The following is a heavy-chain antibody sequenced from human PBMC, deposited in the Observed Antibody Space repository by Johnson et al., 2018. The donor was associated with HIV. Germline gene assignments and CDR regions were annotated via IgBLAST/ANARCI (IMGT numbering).Heavy chain of an antibody. D-gene: IGHD3-22*01. Sequence: VQLVESGGGLVQPGGSLRLSCAASGFTFDDYGMSWVRQAPGKGLEWVSGINWNGGTTGYADSVKVRFTISRDNAKNSLYLQMNSLRAEDTALYYCARGAYYYDSSGGNDAFDIWGRGTMVTVSS. V-gene: IGHV3-20*04. CDR2: INWNGGTT. CDR3: ARGAYYYDSSGGNDAFDI. CDR1: GFTFDDYG. J-gene: IGHJ3*02.